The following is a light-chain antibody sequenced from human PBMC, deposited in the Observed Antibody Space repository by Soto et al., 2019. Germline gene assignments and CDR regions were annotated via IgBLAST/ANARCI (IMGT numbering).Light chain of an antibody. V-gene: IGKV3-20*01. CDR1: QSVSSSY. CDR3: QPYNNWPLT. CDR2: GAS. J-gene: IGKJ4*01. Sequence: VLTQSPGTQSSSPGETANLSCRASQSVSSSYLAWYQQKPGQAPRLLIYGASSRATGIPDRFSGSRSGAEFTLTINSLQSEDFAVYYCQPYNNWPLTFGGGTKVDIK.